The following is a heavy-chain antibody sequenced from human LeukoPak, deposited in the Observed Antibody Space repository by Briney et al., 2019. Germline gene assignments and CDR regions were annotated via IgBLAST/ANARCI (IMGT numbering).Heavy chain of an antibody. V-gene: IGHV3-23*01. CDR3: TTISPLRFGDSSARDY. CDR2: ISGSGGST. D-gene: IGHD3-10*01. CDR1: GFTFSSYG. J-gene: IGHJ4*02. Sequence: PGGSMRLSCAASGFTFSSYGMSWARQAPGKGMECGSAISGSGGSTYYADSVKGRFTISRGNSKNTLYLQMNSLRAEDTAVYYCTTISPLRFGDSSARDYWGQGTLVTVSS.